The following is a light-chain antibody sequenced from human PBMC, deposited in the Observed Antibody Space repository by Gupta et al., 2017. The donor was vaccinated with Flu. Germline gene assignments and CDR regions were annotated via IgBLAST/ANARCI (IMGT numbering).Light chain of an antibody. CDR3: QQGDNCPIT. Sequence: PPSLSFSPGERATLSCRASQTVSRCLAWYQQKPGQAPRLLMSDASTRATGIPSRFGGSGSVTDFTLTISSLQPEDFAVYFCQQGDNCPITFGQGTQVEIK. J-gene: IGKJ2*01. V-gene: IGKV3-11*01. CDR1: QTVSRC. CDR2: DAS.